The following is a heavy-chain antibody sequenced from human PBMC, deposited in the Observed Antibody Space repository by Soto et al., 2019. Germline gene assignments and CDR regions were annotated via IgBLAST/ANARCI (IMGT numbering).Heavy chain of an antibody. CDR2: INPSGGST. J-gene: IGHJ3*01. CDR3: ATVGDLDASDV. Sequence: VNVSCQASGYTLTSYYMHWVRQAPGQGLEWMGIINPSGGSTSYAQKFQGRVTMTRDTSTSTVYMELSSLTSGDTAVYYCATVGDLDASDVWGHGKLVNVSS. V-gene: IGHV1-46*01. D-gene: IGHD2-21*02. CDR1: GYTLTSYY.